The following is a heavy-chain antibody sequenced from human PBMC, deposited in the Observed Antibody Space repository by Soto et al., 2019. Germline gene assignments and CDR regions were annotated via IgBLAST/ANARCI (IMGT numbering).Heavy chain of an antibody. J-gene: IGHJ4*02. V-gene: IGHV3-33*01. CDR1: GFTFSSYG. D-gene: IGHD6-13*01. CDR2: IWNDGNNK. CDR3: TRRGIAAGDY. Sequence: QVQLVESGGGVVQPGRSLRLSCAASGFTFSSYGMHWVRQAPGKGLEWVTVIWNDGNNKYYADSVKGRFTISRDNSKNTLYLKMNSLRAEDTVVYYCTRRGIAAGDYWCQGTLGTVSS.